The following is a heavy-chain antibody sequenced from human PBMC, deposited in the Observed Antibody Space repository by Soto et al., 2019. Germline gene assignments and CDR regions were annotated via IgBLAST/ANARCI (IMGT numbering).Heavy chain of an antibody. V-gene: IGHV4-39*01. D-gene: IGHD3-10*01. J-gene: IGHJ4*02. CDR2: IHYSGST. CDR3: ASYGRGTYYYGYYFHH. CDR1: GGSLSSSSYY. Sequence: SETLSLTCTVSGGSLSSSSYYWGWIRQPPGKGLEWIGEIHYSGSTNYNPSLKSRVTISLDTSKNQFSLKLSSVTAADAAVYYCASYGRGTYYYGYYFHHWGQGTPVTVSS.